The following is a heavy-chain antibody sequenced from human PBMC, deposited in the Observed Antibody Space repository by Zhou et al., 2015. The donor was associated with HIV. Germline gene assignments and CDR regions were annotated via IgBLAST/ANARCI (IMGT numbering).Heavy chain of an antibody. CDR3: ARVKEDSGSYWPLGY. V-gene: IGHV1-18*01. Sequence: QVQLVQSGSELRKPGASVKVSCKASGYSFTDNAMNWVRQAPGQGLEWMGWISAYNGNTNYAQKLQGRVTMTTDTSTSTAYMELRSLRSDDTAVYYCARVKEDSGSYWPLGYWGQGTLVTVSS. D-gene: IGHD1-26*01. CDR2: ISAYNGNT. J-gene: IGHJ4*02. CDR1: GYSFTDNA.